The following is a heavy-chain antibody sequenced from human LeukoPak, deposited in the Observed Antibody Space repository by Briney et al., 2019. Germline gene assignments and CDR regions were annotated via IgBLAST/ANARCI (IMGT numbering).Heavy chain of an antibody. Sequence: PGGSLRLSCAASRFTFSSYSMNWVRQAPGKGLEWVPSISSSSSYIYYADSVKGRFPISRDNAKNSLYLQMNSLRAEDTAVYYCARDDAGEYYDILTGYYQTYYYYGMDVWGKGTTVTVSS. D-gene: IGHD3-9*01. CDR1: RFTFSSYS. J-gene: IGHJ6*04. CDR3: ARDDAGEYYDILTGYYQTYYYYGMDV. CDR2: ISSSSSYI. V-gene: IGHV3-21*01.